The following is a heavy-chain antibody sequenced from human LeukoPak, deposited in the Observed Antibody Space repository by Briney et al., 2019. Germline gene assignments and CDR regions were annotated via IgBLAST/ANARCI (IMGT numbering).Heavy chain of an antibody. D-gene: IGHD6-19*01. CDR1: GFTFSTYG. Sequence: GWSLRLSCLASGFTFSTYGMSWVRQAPGKGLEWVVSISGSGSTTYYADSVRGRFTISRDNTNNMLYLQMTSLRAEETAVYYCAKGTSTYSSGSFDYWGRGTLVTVSS. J-gene: IGHJ4*02. V-gene: IGHV3-23*01. CDR3: AKGTSTYSSGSFDY. CDR2: ISGSGSTT.